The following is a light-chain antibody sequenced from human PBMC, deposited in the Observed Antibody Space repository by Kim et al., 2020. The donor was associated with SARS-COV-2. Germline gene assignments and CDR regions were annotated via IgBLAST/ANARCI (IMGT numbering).Light chain of an antibody. J-gene: IGKJ1*01. CDR2: DAS. V-gene: IGKV1-5*01. CDR3: QEYNGDSWT. CDR1: KTITIW. Sequence: DIQMTQSPSTLSASVGDRVTITCRASKTITIWLAWYQQKPGKAPSLLIYDASILESGVPSRFSGSGSGTEFTLTISSLQPDDFAIYYCQEYNGDSWTFGQGTKVDIK.